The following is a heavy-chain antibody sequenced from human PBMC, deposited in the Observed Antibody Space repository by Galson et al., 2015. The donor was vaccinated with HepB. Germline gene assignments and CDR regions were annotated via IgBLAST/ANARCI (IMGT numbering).Heavy chain of an antibody. D-gene: IGHD1-26*01. Sequence: VKVSCKASGYTFTTYGISWVRQAPGHGLEWMGWISTDNGDKNYAMKFQGRLTMTTDTSTRTVYMDLKSLKSDDTAVYYCAREISDTRGFDFWGQGTLVTVSS. CDR1: GYTFTTYG. CDR2: ISTDNGDK. CDR3: AREISDTRGFDF. V-gene: IGHV1-18*01. J-gene: IGHJ4*02.